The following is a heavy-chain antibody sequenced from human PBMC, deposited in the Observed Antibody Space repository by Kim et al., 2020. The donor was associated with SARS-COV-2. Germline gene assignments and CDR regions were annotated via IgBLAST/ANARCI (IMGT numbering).Heavy chain of an antibody. Sequence: SETLSLTCTVSGGSISSYYWSWIRQPPGKGLEWIGYIYYSGSTNYNPSLKSRVTISVDTSKNQFSLKLSSVPATDTAVYYCARRALGYCSGGSCYSGFDYWGQGTLVTVSS. V-gene: IGHV4-59*08. CDR3: ARRALGYCSGGSCYSGFDY. CDR2: IYYSGST. CDR1: GGSISSYY. J-gene: IGHJ4*02. D-gene: IGHD2-15*01.